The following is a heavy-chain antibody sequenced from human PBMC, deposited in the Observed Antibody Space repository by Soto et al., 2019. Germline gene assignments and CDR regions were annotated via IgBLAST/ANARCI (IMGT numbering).Heavy chain of an antibody. CDR3: ARDKAAVAGSYYFDY. Sequence: VKVSCKASGYTFTGYYMHWVRQAPGQGLEWMGWIKPNSGDTNYAQRFQGWVTMTRDTSISTAYMELSSLKSDDTAVYYCARDKAAVAGSYYFDYWGQGTLVTVSS. V-gene: IGHV1-2*04. CDR1: GYTFTGYY. CDR2: IKPNSGDT. J-gene: IGHJ4*02. D-gene: IGHD6-19*01.